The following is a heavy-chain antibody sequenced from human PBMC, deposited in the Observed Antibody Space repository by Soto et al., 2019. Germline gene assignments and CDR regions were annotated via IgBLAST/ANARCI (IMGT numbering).Heavy chain of an antibody. D-gene: IGHD3-10*01. CDR3: ARSGRPGYYYYIMDV. J-gene: IGHJ6*02. V-gene: IGHV1-18*01. CDR1: GYTFTSYG. Sequence: QVQLVQSGAEVKDPGASVKVSCKASGYTFTSYGVSWVRQAPGQGLEWMGWISVYNGNTKYAQKLQGRVTMTTDTSTSTAYMELRGLRSDDRAVYYCARSGRPGYYYYIMDVWGQGTTVTVSS. CDR2: ISVYNGNT.